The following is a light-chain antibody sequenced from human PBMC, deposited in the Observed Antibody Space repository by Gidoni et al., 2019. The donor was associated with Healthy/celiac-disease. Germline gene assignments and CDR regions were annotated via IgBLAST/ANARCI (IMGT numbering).Light chain of an antibody. CDR1: QDISNY. J-gene: IGKJ4*01. CDR3: QQYDNLPLT. CDR2: AAS. Sequence: DIQTPQSPSSLSASVRDRVTITCQASQDISNYLHWYQQKPGEAPKLLIYAASNLATGVPSRLSGSGSGTDFTFTISRLPPEDTATYYCQQYDNLPLTFXGXTKVEIK. V-gene: IGKV1-33*01.